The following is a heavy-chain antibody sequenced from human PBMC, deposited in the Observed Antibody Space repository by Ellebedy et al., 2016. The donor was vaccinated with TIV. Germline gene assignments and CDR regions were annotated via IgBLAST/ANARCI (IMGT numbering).Heavy chain of an antibody. J-gene: IGHJ4*02. D-gene: IGHD5-18*01. CDR3: ARDDSYGYYFDY. Sequence: GESLKISXAASGFTFTNAWMNWVRQAPGKGQEWVSSISSGSSYVYYADSVKGRFTISRDNAKNSLYLQMNSLRAEDTAVYYCARDDSYGYYFDYWGRGTLVTVSS. CDR2: ISSGSSYV. V-gene: IGHV3-21*06. CDR1: GFTFTNAW.